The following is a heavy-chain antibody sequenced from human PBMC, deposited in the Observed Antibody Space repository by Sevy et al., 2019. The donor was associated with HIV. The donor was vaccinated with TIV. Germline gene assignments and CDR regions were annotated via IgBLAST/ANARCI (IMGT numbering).Heavy chain of an antibody. J-gene: IGHJ3*02. CDR2: ISGLSDYK. Sequence: GGSLRLSCAASGFTFTDFYLNWVRQAPGKGLEWVSSISGLSDYKFYADSMKGRFTISRDNAENSIYLQMNSLRAEDTDVYFCARRGPSTVHDAFDIWGQGTMVTVSS. V-gene: IGHV3-21*01. D-gene: IGHD4-17*01. CDR1: GFTFTDFY. CDR3: ARRGPSTVHDAFDI.